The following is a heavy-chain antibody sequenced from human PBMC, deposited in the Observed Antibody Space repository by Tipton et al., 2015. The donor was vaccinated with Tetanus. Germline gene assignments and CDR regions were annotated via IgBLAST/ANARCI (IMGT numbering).Heavy chain of an antibody. V-gene: IGHV4-30-2*01. D-gene: IGHD3-16*01. Sequence: TLSLTCAVSGVSMRNGGFSWSWIRQPPGKGLEWIGYIYHTGGSYYNPSLKSRVTMSVDLSKNQFSLRLSSVTAADTAVYYCARDHGITWGGMGYYYGMGVWGQGTTVTVSS. CDR3: ARDHGITWGGMGYYYGMGV. CDR1: GVSMRNGGFS. J-gene: IGHJ6*02. CDR2: IYHTGGS.